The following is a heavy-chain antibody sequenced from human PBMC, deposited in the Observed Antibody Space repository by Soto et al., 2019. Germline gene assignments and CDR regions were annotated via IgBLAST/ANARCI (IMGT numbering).Heavy chain of an antibody. CDR3: ARAAGFKNSRGFRNAIFDY. CDR2: INNSGST. J-gene: IGHJ4*02. Sequence: QVQLQQWGAGLLKPSETLSLTCAVYGGSFSGYYWSWIRQPPGKGLGWIGEINNSGSTNYNPSLKSRVPISVDATKNQFSPKLSSVTAADTAVYYCARAAGFKNSRGFRNAIFDYWGQGTLVTVSS. V-gene: IGHV4-34*01. D-gene: IGHD3-10*01. CDR1: GGSFSGYY.